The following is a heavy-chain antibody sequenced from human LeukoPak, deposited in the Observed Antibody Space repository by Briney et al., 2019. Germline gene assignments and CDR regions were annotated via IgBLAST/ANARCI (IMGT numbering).Heavy chain of an antibody. D-gene: IGHD3-10*01. CDR1: GFTVSSNY. CDR3: AKDSRGRGFDY. CDR2: IYSGGST. Sequence: GGSLRLSCAASGFTVSSNYMSWVRQAPGKGLEWVSVIYSGGSTYYADSVKGRFTISRDNSKNTLHLQMNSLRAEDTAVYYCAKDSRGRGFDYWGQGTLVTVSS. J-gene: IGHJ4*02. V-gene: IGHV3-53*01.